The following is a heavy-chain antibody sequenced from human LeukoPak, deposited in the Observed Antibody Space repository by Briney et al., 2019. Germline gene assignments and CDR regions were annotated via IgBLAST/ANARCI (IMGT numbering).Heavy chain of an antibody. J-gene: IGHJ5*02. CDR1: GGSISSYY. CDR3: TRDSGTTGEVKFDP. CDR2: IYYSGST. Sequence: SETLSLTCTVSGGSISSYYWSWIRQPPGKGLEWLGYIYYSGSTSYNPSLKSRVTMSVDTPKNQFSLKLSSVTAADTAVYYCTRDSGTTGEVKFDPWGQGTLVTVSS. V-gene: IGHV4-59*12. D-gene: IGHD3-10*01.